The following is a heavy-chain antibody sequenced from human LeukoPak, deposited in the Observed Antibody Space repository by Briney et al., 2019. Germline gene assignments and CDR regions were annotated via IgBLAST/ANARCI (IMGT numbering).Heavy chain of an antibody. Sequence: GGSLRLSCAASRFTFSDYYMSWIRQAPGKGLEWVSYISSSGSTIYYADSVKGRFTISRDNAKNSLYLQMNSLRAEDPAVYYCARGGYSSSYGYYYYYMDVWGKGTTVTVSS. J-gene: IGHJ6*03. CDR1: RFTFSDYY. V-gene: IGHV3-11*01. CDR2: ISSSGSTI. D-gene: IGHD6-6*01. CDR3: ARGGYSSSYGYYYYYMDV.